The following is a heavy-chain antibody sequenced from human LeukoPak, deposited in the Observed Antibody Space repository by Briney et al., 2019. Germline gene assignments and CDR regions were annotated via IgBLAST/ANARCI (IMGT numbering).Heavy chain of an antibody. CDR3: ARGRSGYDILTGYYNP. V-gene: IGHV3-48*03. CDR1: GFTFSNYE. J-gene: IGHJ4*02. Sequence: GGSLRLSCAASGFTFSNYEMNWVRQALGKGPEWVSYIGSSDSTIYYVDSVKGRFTISRDNTKNSLYLQMNSLRAEDTAIYYCARGRSGYDILTGYYNPWGQGALVTVSS. D-gene: IGHD3-9*01. CDR2: IGSSDSTI.